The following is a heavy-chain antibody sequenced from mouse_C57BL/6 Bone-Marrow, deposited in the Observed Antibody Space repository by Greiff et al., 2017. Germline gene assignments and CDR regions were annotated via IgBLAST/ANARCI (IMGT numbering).Heavy chain of an antibody. CDR3: ALGDYRNY. V-gene: IGHV1-19*01. Sequence: VQLQQSGPVLVKPGASVKMSCKASGYTFTDYYMNWVKQSHGKSLEWIGVINPYNGGTSYNQKFKSKATLTVDKSSSTAYMELNSLTSEDSAVYYCALGDYRNYWGQGTTLTVSS. D-gene: IGHD3-3*01. J-gene: IGHJ2*01. CDR2: INPYNGGT. CDR1: GYTFTDYY.